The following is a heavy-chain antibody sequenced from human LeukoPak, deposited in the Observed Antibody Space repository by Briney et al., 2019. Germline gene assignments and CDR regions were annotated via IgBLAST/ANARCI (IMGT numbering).Heavy chain of an antibody. D-gene: IGHD3-3*01. J-gene: IGHJ6*03. CDR3: AREGLGGDQPGYCYYYMDV. CDR1: GYTFTSYD. CDR2: MNPNSGNT. Sequence: ASVKVSCKASGYTFTSYDINWVRQATGQGLEWMGWMNPNSGNTGYAQKFQGRVTMTRNTSISTAYMELSSLRSEDTAVYYCAREGLGGDQPGYCYYYMDVWGKGTTVTVSS. V-gene: IGHV1-8*01.